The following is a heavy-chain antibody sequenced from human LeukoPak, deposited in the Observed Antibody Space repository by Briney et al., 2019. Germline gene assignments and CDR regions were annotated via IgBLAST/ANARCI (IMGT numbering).Heavy chain of an antibody. D-gene: IGHD3-10*01. J-gene: IGHJ4*02. CDR1: GGSISSSSYY. Sequence: PSETLSLTCTVSGGSISSSSYYWGWIRQPPGKGLEWIGSIYHSGSTYYNPSLKSRVTISVDTSKNQFSLKLSSVTAADTAVYYCARSGDYYGSGSYYNADYWGQGTLVTVSS. V-gene: IGHV4-39*07. CDR2: IYHSGST. CDR3: ARSGDYYGSGSYYNADY.